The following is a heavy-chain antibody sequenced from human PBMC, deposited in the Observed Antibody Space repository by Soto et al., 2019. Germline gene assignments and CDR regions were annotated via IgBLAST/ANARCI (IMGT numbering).Heavy chain of an antibody. D-gene: IGHD4-17*01. CDR1: GYTFPSST. CDR2: INAYSGDR. V-gene: IGHV1-18*01. J-gene: IGHJ4*02. Sequence: QGELVQSGAEVKKPGASVKVSCKASGYTFPSSTISWLRQAPGQGLEWLGWINAYSGDRKFAQRFQGRVTMTTDTPKSTAYLELTSLTSDDTAIYYCESANCGDSDYWGQGTLLTVSS. CDR3: ESANCGDSDY.